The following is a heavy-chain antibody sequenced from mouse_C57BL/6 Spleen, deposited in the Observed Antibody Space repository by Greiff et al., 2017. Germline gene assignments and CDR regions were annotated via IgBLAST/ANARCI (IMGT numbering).Heavy chain of an antibody. CDR3: ARERGSDPSYFDY. CDR1: GFTFSDYY. CDR2: INYDGSST. J-gene: IGHJ2*01. V-gene: IGHV5-16*01. Sequence: EVKLVESEGGLVQPGSSMKLSCTASGFTFSDYYMAWVRQVPEKGLEWVANINYDGSSTYYLDSLKSRFIISRDNAKNILYLQMSSLKSEDTATYYCARERGSDPSYFDYWGQGTTLTVSS.